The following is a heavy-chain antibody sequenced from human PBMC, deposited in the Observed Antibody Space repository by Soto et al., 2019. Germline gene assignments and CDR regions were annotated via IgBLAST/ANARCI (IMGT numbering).Heavy chain of an antibody. CDR2: INSDGSST. CDR3: ARGWFGELFGYYFDY. D-gene: IGHD3-10*01. J-gene: IGHJ4*02. Sequence: VQLVESGGGLVQPGGSLRLSCAASGFTFSSYWMHWVRQAPGKGLVWVSRINSDGSSTSYADSVKGRFTISRDNAKNTLYLQMNSLRAEDTAVYYCARGWFGELFGYYFDYWGQGTLVTVSS. V-gene: IGHV3-74*01. CDR1: GFTFSSYW.